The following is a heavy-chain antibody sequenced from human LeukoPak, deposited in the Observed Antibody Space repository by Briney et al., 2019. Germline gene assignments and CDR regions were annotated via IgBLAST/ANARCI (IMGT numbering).Heavy chain of an antibody. CDR3: ARDLSGDYDFWSGYSP. Sequence: GGSLRLSCAASGFSFSSFRMNWVRQAPGKGPEWVASITNWRGNTHYGDSVKGRFTISRDNAKNSLYLQMNSLRAEDTAVYYCARDLSGDYDFWSGYSPWGQGTLVTVSS. CDR2: ITNWRGNT. CDR1: GFSFSSFR. D-gene: IGHD3-3*01. V-gene: IGHV3-21*01. J-gene: IGHJ4*02.